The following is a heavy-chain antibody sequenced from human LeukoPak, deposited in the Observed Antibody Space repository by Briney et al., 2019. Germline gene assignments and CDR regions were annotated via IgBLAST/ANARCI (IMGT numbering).Heavy chain of an antibody. CDR1: GGSFSGYY. J-gene: IGHJ4*02. Sequence: PSETLSLTCAVYGGSFSGYYWSWIRQPPGKGLEWIGEINHSGSTNYNPSLKSRVTISVDTSKNQFSLKLSSVTAADTAMYYCARGLTTAPGDYWGQGTLVTVSS. D-gene: IGHD1-1*01. CDR3: ARGLTTAPGDY. CDR2: INHSGST. V-gene: IGHV4-34*01.